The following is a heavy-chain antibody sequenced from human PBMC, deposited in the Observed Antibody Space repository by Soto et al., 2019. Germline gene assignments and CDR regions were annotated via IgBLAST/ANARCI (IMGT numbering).Heavy chain of an antibody. CDR3: AKDGYYYGSGSYSFFDY. J-gene: IGHJ4*02. CDR2: ISNDGSNK. CDR1: GFDFSNYA. D-gene: IGHD3-10*01. V-gene: IGHV3-30*18. Sequence: GGSLRLSCAASGFDFSNYAIHWVRQAPGKGLEWVTVISNDGSNKYYADSVKGRFTISRDNSKNTLYLQMNSLRAEDTAVYYCAKDGYYYGSGSYSFFDYWGQGTLVTVSS.